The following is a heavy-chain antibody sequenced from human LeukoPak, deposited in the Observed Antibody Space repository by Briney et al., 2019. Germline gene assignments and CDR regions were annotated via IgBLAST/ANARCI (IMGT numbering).Heavy chain of an antibody. J-gene: IGHJ4*02. D-gene: IGHD1-1*01. V-gene: IGHV2-70*11. CDR2: IDWDGDK. CDR1: GFSLSASGMC. Sequence: SGPTLVKHTQTLTLTCTFSGFSLSASGMCVNWFRQPPGKALEWLARIDWDGDKYYSTSLKTRLTISKDTSKNQVVLTMTNMDPVDTATYFCARRTRGYHFDDWGQGTLVTVSS. CDR3: ARRTRGYHFDD.